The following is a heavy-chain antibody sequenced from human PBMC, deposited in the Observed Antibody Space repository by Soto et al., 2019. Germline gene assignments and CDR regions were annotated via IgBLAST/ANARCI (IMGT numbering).Heavy chain of an antibody. CDR2: IYYSGST. CDR1: GGSISSSSYY. D-gene: IGHD1-26*01. CDR3: ARPNEGATGAFDI. Sequence: PSETLSRTCTVSGGSISSSSYYWGWIRQPPGKGLEWIGSIYYSGSTYYNPSLKSRVTISVDTSKNQFSLKLSSVTAADTAVYYCARPNEGATGAFDIWGQGTMVTVSS. J-gene: IGHJ3*02. V-gene: IGHV4-39*01.